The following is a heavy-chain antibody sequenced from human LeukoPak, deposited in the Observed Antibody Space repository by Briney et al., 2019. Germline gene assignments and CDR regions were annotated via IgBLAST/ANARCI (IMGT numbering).Heavy chain of an antibody. CDR3: ARVLEVHRSSWYESAYYFDY. Sequence: SETLSLTCTVSGGSISRGDYYWSWIRQPPAKGLEWIGYIYYSGSTCYNPSVKSQVTISVNTSQNQFSLKLRSVTAADTAVYYCARVLEVHRSSWYESAYYFDYWGQGTLVTVSS. CDR1: GGSISRGDYY. D-gene: IGHD6-13*01. V-gene: IGHV4-30-4*01. CDR2: IYYSGST. J-gene: IGHJ4*02.